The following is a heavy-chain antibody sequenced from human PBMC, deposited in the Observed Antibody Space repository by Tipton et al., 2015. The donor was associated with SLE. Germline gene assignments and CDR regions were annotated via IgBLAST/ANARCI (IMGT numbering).Heavy chain of an antibody. CDR1: GFTFSTYD. D-gene: IGHD5-18*01. Sequence: SLRLSCAASGFTFSTYDMHWVRQAPGKGLEWVAFIRYDGSNKYYADSVKGRFTISRDNSKNTLYLQMNSLRAEDTAVYYCAKDPDTAMAFFDYWGQGTLVTVSS. V-gene: IGHV3-30*02. CDR2: IRYDGSNK. CDR3: AKDPDTAMAFFDY. J-gene: IGHJ4*02.